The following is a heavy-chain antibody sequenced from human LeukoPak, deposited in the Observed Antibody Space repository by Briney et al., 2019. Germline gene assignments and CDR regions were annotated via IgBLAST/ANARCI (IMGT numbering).Heavy chain of an antibody. D-gene: IGHD3-22*01. CDR1: GFTFSSYA. CDR3: AKASAMIVVVSKHFDY. CDR2: ISGSGGST. J-gene: IGHJ4*02. Sequence: GGSLRLSCAASGFTFSSYAMSWVGQAPGKGLEWVSAISGSGGSTYYADSVKGRFTISRDNSKNTLYLQMNSLRAEDTAVYYCAKASAMIVVVSKHFDYWGQGTLVTVSS. V-gene: IGHV3-23*01.